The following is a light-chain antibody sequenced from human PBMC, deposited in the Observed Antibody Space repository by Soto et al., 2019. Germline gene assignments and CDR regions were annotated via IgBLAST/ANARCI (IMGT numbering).Light chain of an antibody. CDR2: DAS. CDR3: QQYNSYSLT. V-gene: IGKV1-5*03. CDR1: QIISSW. J-gene: IGKJ1*01. Sequence: DIQMTQSPFTLSASVGDSVTLTCRASQIISSWLAWYQQKPGKAPKLLSYDASPLKSWVPSRFSGRGAVTEFTLTISSLKPDDFATYYCQQYNSYSLTFGQGTKVEIK.